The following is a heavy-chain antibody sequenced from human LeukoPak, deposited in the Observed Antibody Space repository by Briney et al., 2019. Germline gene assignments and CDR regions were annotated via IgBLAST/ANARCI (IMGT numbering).Heavy chain of an antibody. CDR1: GGSFSGYY. D-gene: IGHD6-6*01. Sequence: PSETLSLTCAVYGGSFSGYYWSWIRQPPGKGLEWIGEINHSGSTNYNPSLKSRVTISVDTSKNQFSLKLNSVTAADTAVYYCAREGSSSSERAFDYWGQGTLVTVSS. CDR2: INHSGST. V-gene: IGHV4-34*01. CDR3: AREGSSSSERAFDY. J-gene: IGHJ4*02.